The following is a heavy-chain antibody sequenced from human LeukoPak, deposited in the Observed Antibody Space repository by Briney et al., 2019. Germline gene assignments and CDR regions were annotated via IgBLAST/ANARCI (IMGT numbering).Heavy chain of an antibody. D-gene: IGHD6-13*01. V-gene: IGHV1-2*02. Sequence: ASVKVSCKASGYTFTGYYMHWVRQAPGQGLEWMGWINPNSGGTNYAQKFQGRVTMTRDTSISTAYMELSSLRSEDTAVYYCASGAAALTSQYFDYWGQGTLVTVSS. J-gene: IGHJ4*02. CDR1: GYTFTGYY. CDR2: INPNSGGT. CDR3: ASGAAALTSQYFDY.